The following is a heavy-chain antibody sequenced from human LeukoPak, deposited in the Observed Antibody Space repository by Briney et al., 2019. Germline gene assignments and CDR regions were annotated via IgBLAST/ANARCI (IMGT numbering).Heavy chain of an antibody. Sequence: PGGSLPLSCAASGFTFSSYSMNWVRQAPGKGLEWVSSISSSSSYIYYADSVKGRFTISRDNSKNTLYLQMNSLRAEDTAVYYSYYYGLDFDYWGQGTLVTVSS. CDR3: YYYGLDFDY. J-gene: IGHJ4*02. CDR1: GFTFSSYS. V-gene: IGHV3-21*01. CDR2: ISSSSSYI. D-gene: IGHD3-10*01.